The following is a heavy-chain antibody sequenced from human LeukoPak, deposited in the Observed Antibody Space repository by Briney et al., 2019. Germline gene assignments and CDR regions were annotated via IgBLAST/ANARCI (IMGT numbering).Heavy chain of an antibody. Sequence: GASVKVSCKASGYTFTSYYMHWVRQAPGQGLEWMGIINPSGGSTSYAQKFQGRVTMTRDTSTSTVYMELSSLRSEDTAVYYCARDDPEKYSSEAVRFDPWGQGTLVTVSS. CDR3: ARDDPEKYSSEAVRFDP. J-gene: IGHJ5*02. V-gene: IGHV1-46*01. CDR2: INPSGGST. CDR1: GYTFTSYY. D-gene: IGHD6-19*01.